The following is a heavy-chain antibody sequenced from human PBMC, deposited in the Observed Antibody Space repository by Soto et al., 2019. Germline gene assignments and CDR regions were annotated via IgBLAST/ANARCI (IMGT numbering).Heavy chain of an antibody. J-gene: IGHJ4*02. CDR1: GFTLSNAW. CDR3: TTQKTMIVVVYYFDY. V-gene: IGHV3-15*01. D-gene: IGHD3-22*01. Sequence: GGSLRLSCAASGFTLSNAWMSWVRQAPGKGLEWVGRIKSKTDGGTTDYAAPVKGRFTISRDDSKNTLYLQMNSQKTEDTAVYYCTTQKTMIVVVYYFDYWGQGTLVTVSS. CDR2: IKSKTDGGTT.